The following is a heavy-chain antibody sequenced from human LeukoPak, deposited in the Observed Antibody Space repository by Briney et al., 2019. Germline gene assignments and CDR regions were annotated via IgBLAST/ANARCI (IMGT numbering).Heavy chain of an antibody. CDR1: GFTFSDYS. V-gene: IGHV3-48*02. D-gene: IGHD3-22*01. CDR3: ARDGYPGGDY. Sequence: GGSLRLSCAASGFTFSDYSMDWVRQAPGKGLEWVSYISDTGHDIYYADSVKGRFIISRDNAKNSLYLQMNSLRDEDTAVYYCARDGYPGGDYWGQGTLVTVSS. J-gene: IGHJ4*02. CDR2: ISDTGHDI.